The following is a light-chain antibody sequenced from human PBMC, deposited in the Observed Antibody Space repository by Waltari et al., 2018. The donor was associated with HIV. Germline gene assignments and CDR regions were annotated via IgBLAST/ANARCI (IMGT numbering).Light chain of an antibody. V-gene: IGLV2-8*01. Sequence: QSALTQPASVSGSPGQAITISCTGTSSDIGGFVSWYQQHSGKAPKLMIYEVTKRPSGVPDRFSGSTSGNTASLTVSGLQAEDEADYYCGSYTGDESPDVVFGEGTKLTVL. CDR1: SSDIGGF. CDR2: EVT. CDR3: GSYTGDESPDVV. J-gene: IGLJ2*01.